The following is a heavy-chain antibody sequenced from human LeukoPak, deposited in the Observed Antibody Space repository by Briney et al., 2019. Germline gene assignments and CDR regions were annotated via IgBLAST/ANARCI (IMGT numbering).Heavy chain of an antibody. Sequence: KPSETLSLTCSVSGGSLTNYYWGWIRQPPGKGLEFIGYIHSDGTTNYDSSLQSRVAISLDTSKLRFSLRLYSVTAADTALYFCARLNFRGGEALHFDSWGQGTLVTVSS. J-gene: IGHJ4*02. D-gene: IGHD3-16*01. V-gene: IGHV4-4*09. CDR2: IHSDGTT. CDR1: GGSLTNYY. CDR3: ARLNFRGGEALHFDS.